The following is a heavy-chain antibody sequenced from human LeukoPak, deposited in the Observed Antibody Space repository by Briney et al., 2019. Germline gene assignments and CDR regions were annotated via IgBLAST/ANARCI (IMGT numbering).Heavy chain of an antibody. Sequence: GGSLRLSCAASGFTFSSYAMSWARQAPGKGQEWVSGLSASGVTTYYGDAVKGRFTISRDNSKNTLVLQMQSLRAEDTALYYCAKGSPGGYCSGGSCIPFSPFMDVWGQGTTVIVSS. J-gene: IGHJ6*02. CDR2: LSASGVTT. CDR1: GFTFSSYA. D-gene: IGHD2-15*01. CDR3: AKGSPGGYCSGGSCIPFSPFMDV. V-gene: IGHV3-23*01.